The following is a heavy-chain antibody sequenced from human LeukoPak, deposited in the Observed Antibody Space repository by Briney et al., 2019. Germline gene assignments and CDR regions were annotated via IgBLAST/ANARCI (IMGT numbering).Heavy chain of an antibody. CDR2: ISSSSSTI. J-gene: IGHJ6*03. CDR1: GFTFSSYS. D-gene: IGHD2-21*02. Sequence: GGPLRLSCAASGFTFSSYSMNWVRQAPGKGLEWVSYISSSSSTIYYADSVKGRFTISRDNAKNSLYLQMNSLRAEDTAVYYCARAYCGGDCYSYYYYYMDVWGKGTTVTVSS. CDR3: ARAYCGGDCYSYYYYYMDV. V-gene: IGHV3-48*01.